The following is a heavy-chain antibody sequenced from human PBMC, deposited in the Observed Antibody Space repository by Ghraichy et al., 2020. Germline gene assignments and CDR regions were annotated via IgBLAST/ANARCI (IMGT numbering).Heavy chain of an antibody. CDR3: STVVGAYCQTYFDH. D-gene: IGHD2-8*02. CDR2: ISNSGGSI. J-gene: IGHJ4*02. CDR1: GLTFSTKS. V-gene: IGHV3-48*02. Sequence: GGSLRLSCAASGLTFSTKSMSWVRQAPGKGLEWVSYISNSGGSIYYTDFVKGRFTISRDNAKNSLYLQMNSLRDEDTAVYYCSTVVGAYCQTYFDHWGQGTLVTVSS.